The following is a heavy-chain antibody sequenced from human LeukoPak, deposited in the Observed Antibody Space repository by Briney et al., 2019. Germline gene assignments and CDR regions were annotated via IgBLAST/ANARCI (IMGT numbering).Heavy chain of an antibody. CDR1: GFTFSSYE. D-gene: IGHD4-11*01. CDR2: ISGGGGTI. V-gene: IGHV3-48*03. J-gene: IGHJ3*02. CDR3: ATETENSNYDAFDI. Sequence: GGSQRLSCAASGFTFSSYEMNWVRQAPGKGLEWVSYISGGGGTIYYADSVKGRFTISRDNAQNSLYLHMNSLRAEDTAVYYCATETENSNYDAFDIWGQGTMVTVSS.